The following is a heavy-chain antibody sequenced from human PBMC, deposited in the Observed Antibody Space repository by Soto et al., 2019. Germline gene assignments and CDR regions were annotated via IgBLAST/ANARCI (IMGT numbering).Heavy chain of an antibody. CDR3: ARGLGYVGRTVVTPRGYYYYGMDV. V-gene: IGHV4-39*07. D-gene: IGHD2-21*02. CDR1: GGSISSGGYY. CDR2: INHSGST. Sequence: PSETLSLTCTVSGGSISSGGYYWSWIRQPPGKGLEWIGEINHSGSTNYNPSLKSRVTISVDTSKNQSSLKLSSVTAADTAVYYCARGLGYVGRTVVTPRGYYYYGMDVWGQGTTVTVSS. J-gene: IGHJ6*02.